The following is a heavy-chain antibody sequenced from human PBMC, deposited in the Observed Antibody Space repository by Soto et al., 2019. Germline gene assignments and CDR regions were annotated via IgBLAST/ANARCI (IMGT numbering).Heavy chain of an antibody. Sequence: ASVKVSCKVSGYTLTELSMHWVRQAPGKGLEWMGGFDPEDGETIYAQKFQGRVTMTEDTSTDTAYMELSSLRSEDTAVYYCATYYGGNPLYRYWGQGTLVTVSS. D-gene: IGHD4-17*01. V-gene: IGHV1-24*01. CDR1: GYTLTELS. CDR3: ATYYGGNPLYRY. J-gene: IGHJ4*02. CDR2: FDPEDGET.